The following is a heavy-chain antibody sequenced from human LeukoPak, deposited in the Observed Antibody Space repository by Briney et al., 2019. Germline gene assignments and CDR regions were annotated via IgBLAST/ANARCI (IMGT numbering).Heavy chain of an antibody. CDR1: GYTFTSYY. J-gene: IGHJ4*02. Sequence: GASVTVSCKASGYTFTSYYMHWVRPAPGQGLEWMGIINPSGGSTSYAQKFQGRVTMTRDTSTSTVYMELSSLRSEDTALYYCARGGPHTVDFWGQGTLVTVSS. CDR3: ARGGPHTVDF. CDR2: INPSGGST. D-gene: IGHD4-17*01. V-gene: IGHV1-46*01.